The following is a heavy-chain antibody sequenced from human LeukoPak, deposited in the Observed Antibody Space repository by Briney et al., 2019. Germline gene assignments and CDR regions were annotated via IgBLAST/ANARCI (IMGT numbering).Heavy chain of an antibody. CDR1: GGSLNGHY. D-gene: IGHD3-3*01. J-gene: IGHJ5*02. V-gene: IGHV4-34*01. CDR3: AKNGQSGFSFDP. CDR2: GSESGGT. Sequence: PSETLSLTCAVFGGSLNGHYWSWIRQPPGKGLEWIGEGSESGGTKFNPSLKSRVTISADTSKNQFSLKLNSVTAADTAVYYCAKNGQSGFSFDPWGQGTLVTVSS.